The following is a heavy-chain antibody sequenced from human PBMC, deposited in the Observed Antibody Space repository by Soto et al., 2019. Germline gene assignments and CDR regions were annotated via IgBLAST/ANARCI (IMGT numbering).Heavy chain of an antibody. CDR1: GFTFSSYA. CDR2: ISYDGSNK. Sequence: QVQLVESGGGVVQPGRSLRLSCAASGFTFSSYAMHWVRQAPGKGLEWVAVISYDGSNKYYADSVKGRFTISRDNSKNTLYLQMKSLRAEDTAVYYCSRDISDIVVVVAAMRGNDYYYYGMDVW. CDR3: SRDISDIVVVVAAMRGNDYYYYGMDV. D-gene: IGHD2-15*01. J-gene: IGHJ6*01. V-gene: IGHV3-30-3*01.